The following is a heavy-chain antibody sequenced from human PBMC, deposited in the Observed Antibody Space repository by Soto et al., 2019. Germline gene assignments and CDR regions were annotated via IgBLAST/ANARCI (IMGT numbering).Heavy chain of an antibody. CDR3: GKVPGR. CDR2: IKHSGGT. V-gene: IGHV4-30-2*01. Sequence: PSETLSLTCTVSGGCISSGGYYWSWIRQHPGKGLEWIGQIKHSGGTNYNPLLKSRVTISVDTPRNQFSLKLSSVTAADTVVYYCGKVPGRWGQGTRVTVSS. CDR1: GGCISSGGYY. J-gene: IGHJ4*02. D-gene: IGHD2-2*01.